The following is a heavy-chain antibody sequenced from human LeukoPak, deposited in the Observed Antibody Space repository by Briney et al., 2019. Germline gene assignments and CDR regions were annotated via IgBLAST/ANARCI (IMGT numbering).Heavy chain of an antibody. Sequence: LTGGSLRLSCTASGFTFSTYGMHWVRQAPGKGLEWVTLISYDGSTKYYSDSVKGRFTLSRDNSKNTLYLQMNSLRAEDTAVYYCAKRWHDYGDPLGDYYYYMDVWGKGTTVTISS. V-gene: IGHV3-30*18. CDR1: GFTFSTYG. D-gene: IGHD4-17*01. CDR3: AKRWHDYGDPLGDYYYYMDV. J-gene: IGHJ6*03. CDR2: ISYDGSTK.